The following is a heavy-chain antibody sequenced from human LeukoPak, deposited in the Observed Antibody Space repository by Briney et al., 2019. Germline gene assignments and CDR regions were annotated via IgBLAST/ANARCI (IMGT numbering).Heavy chain of an antibody. J-gene: IGHJ5*02. CDR1: GYTFTSYD. CDR3: ARVRTMVRGVIIPKTTYNWFDP. Sequence: ASVRVSCKASGYTFTSYDIDWVRQATGQGLEWMGWMNPNSGNTGYAQKFQGRVTMTRNTSISTAYMELSSLRSEDTAVYYCARVRTMVRGVIIPKTTYNWFDPWGQGTLVTVSS. V-gene: IGHV1-8*01. CDR2: MNPNSGNT. D-gene: IGHD3-10*01.